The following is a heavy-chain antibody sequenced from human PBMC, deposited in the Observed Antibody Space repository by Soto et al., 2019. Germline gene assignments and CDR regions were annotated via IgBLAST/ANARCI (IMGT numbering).Heavy chain of an antibody. CDR1: GYTFTSYG. CDR3: ARKNDYGDFDY. Sequence: QVRLVQSGAEVKKPGASVKVSCKASGYTFTSYGISWVRQAPGQGLEWMGWISAYSGNTNYAQKLQGRVTMTTDTSTSPAYMDMRSLRSDDTAVYYCARKNDYGDFDYWGQGTLVTVSS. D-gene: IGHD4-17*01. J-gene: IGHJ4*02. V-gene: IGHV1-18*01. CDR2: ISAYSGNT.